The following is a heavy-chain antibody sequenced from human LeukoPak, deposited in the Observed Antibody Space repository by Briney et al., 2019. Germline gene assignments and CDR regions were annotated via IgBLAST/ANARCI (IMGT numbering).Heavy chain of an antibody. CDR1: GFTFSGYA. CDR3: AKDQQAIFDY. J-gene: IGHJ4*02. CDR2: ISGSGGST. V-gene: IGHV3-23*01. D-gene: IGHD2-2*01. Sequence: GGSLRLSCAASGFTFSGYAMSWVRQAPGKGLEWVSAISGSGGSTYYADSVKGRFTISRDNSKNMLYLQMNSLRAEDTAVYYCAKDQQAIFDYWGQGTLVTVSS.